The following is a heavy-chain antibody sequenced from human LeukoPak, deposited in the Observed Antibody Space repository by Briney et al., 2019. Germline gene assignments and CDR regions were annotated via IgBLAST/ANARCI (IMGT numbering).Heavy chain of an antibody. CDR1: GFTFSSYS. J-gene: IGHJ3*02. CDR2: ISSSSSYI. D-gene: IGHD3-10*01. Sequence: PGGSLRLSCAASGFTFSSYSMNWVRQAPGKGLEWVSSISSSSSYIYYADSVKGRLTISRDNAKNSLYLQMNSLRAEDTAVYYCARDAGVVRGVNAFDIWGQGTMVTVSS. V-gene: IGHV3-21*01. CDR3: ARDAGVVRGVNAFDI.